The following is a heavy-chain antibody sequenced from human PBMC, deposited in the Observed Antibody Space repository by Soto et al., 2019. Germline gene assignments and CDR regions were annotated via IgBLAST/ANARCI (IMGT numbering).Heavy chain of an antibody. D-gene: IGHD3-10*01. Sequence: SETLSLTCAVYGGSFSGYYWSWIRQPPGKGLEWIGEINHSGSTNYNPSLKSRVSVSVDTSKNQFSLKLSSVTAADTAVYYCARGNQYYYGSGSYYNNWFDPWGQGTLVTVSS. CDR1: GGSFSGYY. J-gene: IGHJ5*02. CDR3: ARGNQYYYGSGSYYNNWFDP. CDR2: INHSGST. V-gene: IGHV4-34*01.